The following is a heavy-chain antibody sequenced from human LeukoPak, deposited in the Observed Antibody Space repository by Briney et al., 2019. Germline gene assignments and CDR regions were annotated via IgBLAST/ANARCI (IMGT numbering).Heavy chain of an antibody. CDR3: ARSPEAFWAVAAAAFDY. CDR1: GGSISSYY. CDR2: IYYSGST. J-gene: IGHJ4*02. D-gene: IGHD6-13*01. V-gene: IGHV4-59*01. Sequence: PSETLSLTCTVSGGSISSYYWSWIRQPPGKGLEWIGYIYYSGSTNYNPSLKSRVTISVDTSKNQFSLKLSSVTAADTAVYYCARSPEAFWAVAAAAFDYWGQGTLVTVSS.